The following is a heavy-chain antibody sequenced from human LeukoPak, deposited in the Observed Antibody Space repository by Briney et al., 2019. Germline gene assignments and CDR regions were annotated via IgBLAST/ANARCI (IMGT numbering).Heavy chain of an antibody. V-gene: IGHV4-59*01. D-gene: IGHD2-15*01. CDR2: IYYSGTT. CDR3: ARRFGSGDYFDY. J-gene: IGHJ4*02. Sequence: SETLSLTCTVSGGSISSYYWSWIRQPPGKGLEWIGYIYYSGTTNNNPSLKSRVTISIDTSKKQLSLKLSSVTAADTAIYYCARRFGSGDYFDYWGQGTLVTVSS. CDR1: GGSISSYY.